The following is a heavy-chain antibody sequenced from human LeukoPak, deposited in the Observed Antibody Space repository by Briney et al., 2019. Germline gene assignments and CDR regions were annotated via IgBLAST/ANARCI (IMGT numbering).Heavy chain of an antibody. CDR3: ARGPRGLLWFGELLSGFDP. CDR1: GGSISSDH. Sequence: SETLSLTCTVSGGSISSDHWNWIRQPPGKGLEWIGCIYYSGSTYYNPSLKSRVTISVDTSKNQFSLKLSSVTAADTAVYYCARGPRGLLWFGELLSGFDPWGQGTLVTVSS. D-gene: IGHD3-10*01. V-gene: IGHV4-59*01. J-gene: IGHJ5*02. CDR2: IYYSGST.